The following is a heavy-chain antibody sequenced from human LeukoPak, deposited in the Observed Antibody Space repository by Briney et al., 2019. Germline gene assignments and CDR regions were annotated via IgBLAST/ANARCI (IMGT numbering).Heavy chain of an antibody. CDR2: IYPGDSDT. Sequence: GESLKISCKGSGYSFTSYWIGWVRQMPGKGLEWMGIIYPGDSDTRYSPSFQGQDTISVDRSISTAYLQWSSLQASDTAMYYCARRQGCSSTSCPPDYWGQGTLVTVSS. CDR1: GYSFTSYW. CDR3: ARRQGCSSTSCPPDY. V-gene: IGHV5-51*01. D-gene: IGHD2-2*01. J-gene: IGHJ4*02.